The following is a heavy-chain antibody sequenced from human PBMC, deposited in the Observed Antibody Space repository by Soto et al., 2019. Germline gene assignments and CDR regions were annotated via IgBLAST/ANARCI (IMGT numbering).Heavy chain of an antibody. Sequence: GESLKISCKGSGYSFTNYWIGWVRQMPGKGLEWMGIIYPGDSDPRYSPSFQGQVTISVDKSISTAYLQWSSLKASDTAMYYCARQGYSGYEAFDSWGQGTLVTVSS. J-gene: IGHJ4*02. CDR3: ARQGYSGYEAFDS. CDR1: GYSFTNYW. CDR2: IYPGDSDP. D-gene: IGHD5-12*01. V-gene: IGHV5-51*01.